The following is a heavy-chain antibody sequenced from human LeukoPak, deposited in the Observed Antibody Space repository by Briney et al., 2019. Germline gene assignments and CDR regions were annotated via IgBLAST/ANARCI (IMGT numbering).Heavy chain of an antibody. CDR2: ITSDSRYK. Sequence: GGSLRLSCAASGFTFSDYNMNWVCQAPGKSLEWVSSITSDSRYKYYVDSVRGRFTISRDNAKNTLFLQIDSLRAEDTAVYYCARDPYSGTYGHLYYYYMDVWGKGTTVTISS. J-gene: IGHJ6*03. CDR1: GFTFSDYN. CDR3: ARDPYSGTYGHLYYYYMDV. V-gene: IGHV3-21*01. D-gene: IGHD1-26*01.